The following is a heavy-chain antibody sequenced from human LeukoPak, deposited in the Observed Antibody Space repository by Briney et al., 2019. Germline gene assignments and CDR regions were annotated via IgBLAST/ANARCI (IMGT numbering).Heavy chain of an antibody. Sequence: NPGGSLRLSCAASGFTFSDYYMSWIRQAPGKGLEWVSYISSSGSTIYYADSVKGRFTISRDNSKNTLYLQMNSLRAEDTAVYYCARSGMVVPPPVFDYWGQGTLVTVSS. CDR1: GFTFSDYY. J-gene: IGHJ4*02. V-gene: IGHV3-11*04. D-gene: IGHD1-26*01. CDR2: ISSSGSTI. CDR3: ARSGMVVPPPVFDY.